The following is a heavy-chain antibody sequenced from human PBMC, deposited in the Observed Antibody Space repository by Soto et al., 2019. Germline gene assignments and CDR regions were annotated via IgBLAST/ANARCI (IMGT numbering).Heavy chain of an antibody. Sequence: GGSLRLSCAASGFNFRTYWMSWVRQAPGKGLEWVANIKEDGGEKYYVDSVKGRLTVSRDNANNLLYLQLNSLSAEDTAVYYCAREGFSYGPKGAVFDHWGQGSLVTVSP. V-gene: IGHV3-7*03. J-gene: IGHJ4*02. CDR1: GFNFRTYW. CDR3: AREGFSYGPKGAVFDH. D-gene: IGHD5-18*01. CDR2: IKEDGGEK.